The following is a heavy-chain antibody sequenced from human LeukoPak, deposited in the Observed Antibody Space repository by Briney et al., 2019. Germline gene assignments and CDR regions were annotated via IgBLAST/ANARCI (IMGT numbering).Heavy chain of an antibody. CDR2: IYTSGST. V-gene: IGHV4-4*07. CDR1: GGSISSYY. Sequence: SETLSLTCTVSGGSISSYYWSWIRQPAGKGLEWIGRIYTSGSTNYNPSLKSRVTMSVDTSKNQFSLKLSSVTAADTAVYYCARDKVDSADNWFDPWGQGTLVTVSS. J-gene: IGHJ5*02. D-gene: IGHD5-12*01. CDR3: ARDKVDSADNWFDP.